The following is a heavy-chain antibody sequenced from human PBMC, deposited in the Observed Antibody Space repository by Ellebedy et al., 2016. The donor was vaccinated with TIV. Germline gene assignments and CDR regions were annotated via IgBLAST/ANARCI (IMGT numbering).Heavy chain of an antibody. V-gene: IGHV3-11*06. CDR2: ISSSSSYT. CDR3: AKDPYSGSYYFDY. CDR1: GFTFSDYY. D-gene: IGHD1-26*01. J-gene: IGHJ4*02. Sequence: GGSLRLSXAASGFTFSDYYMSWIRQAPGKGLEWVSYISSSSSYTNYADSVKGRFTISRDNSKNTLYLQMNSLRAEDTAVYYCAKDPYSGSYYFDYWGQGTLVTVSS.